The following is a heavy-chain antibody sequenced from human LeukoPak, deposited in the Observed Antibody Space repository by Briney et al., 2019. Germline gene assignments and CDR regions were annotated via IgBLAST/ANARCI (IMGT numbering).Heavy chain of an antibody. D-gene: IGHD1-26*01. CDR3: AKDWDPMPSRGMDV. CDR1: GFTFSSYW. CDR2: IKSDGSDP. V-gene: IGHV3-74*01. Sequence: PGGSLRLSCAASGFTFSSYWMHWVRQGPGKGLVWVSRIKSDGSDPSYADSVKGRFIISRDNAKSTLYLQMNSLRAEDTAVYYCAKDWDPMPSRGMDVWGQGTTVAVSS. J-gene: IGHJ6*02.